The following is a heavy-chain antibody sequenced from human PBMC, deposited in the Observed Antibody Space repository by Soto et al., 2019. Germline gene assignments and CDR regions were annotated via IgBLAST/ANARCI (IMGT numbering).Heavy chain of an antibody. CDR2: ISGNGEII. J-gene: IGHJ4*02. CDR3: ARDVDADFRTDFDY. D-gene: IGHD4-17*01. CDR1: GFTFSDYY. V-gene: IGHV3-11*01. Sequence: GGSLRLSCAASGFTFSDYYIHWIRRAPGKGLEWISYISGNGEIIQYAASARGRLTISRDNAENSVYLEMDSLRAEDTALYYCARDVDADFRTDFDYWGRGTLVTVSS.